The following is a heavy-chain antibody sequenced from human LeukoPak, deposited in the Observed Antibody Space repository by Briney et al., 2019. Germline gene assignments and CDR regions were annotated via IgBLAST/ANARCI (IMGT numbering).Heavy chain of an antibody. Sequence: GGSLRLSCAASGFTFGSYAMSWVRQAPGKGLEWVSAISGSGGSTYYADSVKGRFTISRDNSKNTLYLQMNSLRAEDTAVYYCAKDRDDYGDYDEDWFDPWGQGTLVTVSS. D-gene: IGHD4-17*01. CDR1: GFTFGSYA. CDR2: ISGSGGST. CDR3: AKDRDDYGDYDEDWFDP. J-gene: IGHJ5*02. V-gene: IGHV3-23*01.